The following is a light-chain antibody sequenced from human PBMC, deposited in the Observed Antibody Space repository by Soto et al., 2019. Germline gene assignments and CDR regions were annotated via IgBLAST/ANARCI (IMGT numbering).Light chain of an antibody. CDR2: DAS. V-gene: IGKV1-5*01. CDR1: QSISSW. Sequence: DIQMTPSPFTLAASLGNRVTNTFRASQSISSWLAWYQQKPGKAPKLLIYDASSLESGVPSRFSGSGSGTEFTLTISSLQPDDFATYYCQQLNSYPPNTFGQGTRLEIK. CDR3: QQLNSYPPNT. J-gene: IGKJ5*01.